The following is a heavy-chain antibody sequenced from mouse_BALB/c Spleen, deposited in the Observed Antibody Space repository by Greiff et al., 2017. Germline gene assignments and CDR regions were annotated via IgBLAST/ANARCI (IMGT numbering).Heavy chain of an antibody. V-gene: IGHV5-4*02. CDR2: ISDGGSYT. Sequence: DVMLVESGGGLVKPGGSLKLSCAASGFTFSDYYMYWVRQTPEKRLEWVATISDGGSYTYYPDSVKGRFTISRDNAKNNLYLQMSSLKSEDTAMYYCARFYYGYDVDAMDYWGQGTSVTVSS. D-gene: IGHD2-2*01. CDR1: GFTFSDYY. CDR3: ARFYYGYDVDAMDY. J-gene: IGHJ4*01.